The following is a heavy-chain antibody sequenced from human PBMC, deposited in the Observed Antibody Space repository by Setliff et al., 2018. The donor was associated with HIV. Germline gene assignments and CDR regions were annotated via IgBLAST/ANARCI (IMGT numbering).Heavy chain of an antibody. CDR2: IYYSGTT. D-gene: IGHD2-8*02. V-gene: IGHV4-59*08. Sequence: PSETLSLTCTVSGGSIRSYYWSWIRQPPGKGLEWIGYIYYSGTTEYNPSLDSRVTISVDTSRDQFSLNLRSVTAADAALYFCARLIHTGLLYFDYWGLGMLVTVSS. J-gene: IGHJ4*02. CDR3: ARLIHTGLLYFDY. CDR1: GGSIRSYY.